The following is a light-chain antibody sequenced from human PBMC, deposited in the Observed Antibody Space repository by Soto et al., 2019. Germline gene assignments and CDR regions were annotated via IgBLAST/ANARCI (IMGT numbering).Light chain of an antibody. CDR3: QQYSNYPLT. Sequence: DIQMTQSPSTLSASVGDRVTITCRASQSISYWLAWYQQKPGKAPNLLIYKASSLESGVPSRFSGSGSGTEFTLTINILQPDDFATYYCQQYSNYPLTFGGGTKVE. V-gene: IGKV1-5*03. J-gene: IGKJ4*01. CDR1: QSISYW. CDR2: KAS.